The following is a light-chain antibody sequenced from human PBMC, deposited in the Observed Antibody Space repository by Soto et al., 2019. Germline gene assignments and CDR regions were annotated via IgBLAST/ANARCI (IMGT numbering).Light chain of an antibody. CDR2: GAS. J-gene: IGKJ1*01. CDR1: QSVSSDW. Sequence: TVLTQSPGTLSLSPGERAALSCRASQSVSSDWLAWYQQKPGQPPRLLIYGASNRATGIPDRFSGSGSGTDFTLTISRLEPEDFAFYFCQDYHESPPTFGQGTMVEIK. CDR3: QDYHESPPT. V-gene: IGKV3-20*01.